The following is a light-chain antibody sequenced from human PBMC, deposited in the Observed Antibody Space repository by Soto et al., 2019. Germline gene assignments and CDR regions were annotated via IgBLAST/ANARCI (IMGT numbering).Light chain of an antibody. V-gene: IGKV1-39*01. CDR2: DSS. CDR3: QQSYSTLIT. J-gene: IGKJ5*01. CDR1: QEFCNT. Sequence: EIQMTQSPSCLSASVGDRVNIXCQASQEFCNTINWFQQRPGEAPKRVIHDSSTLEQGGPPRRSGSGSATDFTPPISSLQPEDFATYYCQQSYSTLITFGQGTRLEIK.